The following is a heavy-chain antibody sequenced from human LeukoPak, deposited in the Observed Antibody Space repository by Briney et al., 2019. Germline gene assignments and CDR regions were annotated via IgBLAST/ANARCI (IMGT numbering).Heavy chain of an antibody. J-gene: IGHJ4*02. D-gene: IGHD6-19*01. Sequence: GGSLRLSCAASGFTFDDYAMHWVRQAPGKGLEWVSGISWNSGSIGYADSVKGRFTISRDNSKNTLYLQMNSLRAEDTAVYYCAREARIAVAGTLDYWGQGTLVTVSS. CDR3: AREARIAVAGTLDY. V-gene: IGHV3-9*01. CDR1: GFTFDDYA. CDR2: ISWNSGSI.